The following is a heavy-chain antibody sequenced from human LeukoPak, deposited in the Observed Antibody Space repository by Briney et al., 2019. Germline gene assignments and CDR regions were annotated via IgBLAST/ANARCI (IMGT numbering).Heavy chain of an antibody. Sequence: GGSLRLSCAASEFTFSNDWIHWVRQAPGKGLVWVSRINSDGSSTSYADSAKGRFTISRDHAKNTLYLQMNSLRVEDTAVYYCARGFTIFGVVNDGFDIWGQGTTAPVSS. V-gene: IGHV3-74*01. J-gene: IGHJ3*02. CDR3: ARGFTIFGVVNDGFDI. CDR1: EFTFSNDW. D-gene: IGHD3-3*01. CDR2: INSDGSST.